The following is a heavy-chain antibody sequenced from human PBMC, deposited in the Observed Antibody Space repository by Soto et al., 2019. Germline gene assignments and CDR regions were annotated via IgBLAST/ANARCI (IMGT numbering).Heavy chain of an antibody. CDR2: IWSDGNNR. CDR1: GFLFSNQG. Sequence: QVQLVESGGGVVQPGRPRSLSCAASGFLFSNQGMHWVAQAPGKGLEWVAVIWSDGNNRYYADSVKGRFTISRDNSKNTVYLQMNSLRAEDTAVYYCVRGDNWNDEASDYWGQGTLVTVSS. J-gene: IGHJ4*02. V-gene: IGHV3-33*01. D-gene: IGHD1-1*01. CDR3: VRGDNWNDEASDY.